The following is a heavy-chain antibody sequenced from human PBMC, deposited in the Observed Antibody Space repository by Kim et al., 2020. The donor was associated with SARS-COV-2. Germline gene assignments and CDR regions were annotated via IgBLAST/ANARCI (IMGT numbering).Heavy chain of an antibody. D-gene: IGHD2-2*02. V-gene: IGHV3-23*01. J-gene: IGHJ6*02. Sequence: GGSLRLSCAASGFNFYNYAMTWVRQATGKGLEWVSAISASGATTYYADSVKGRITNSRDNSRNTLYLQLSSLRAEDTAVYYCAKDPASKFQLLYLYYAMDVWGQGTTVTVS. CDR3: AKDPASKFQLLYLYYAMDV. CDR1: GFNFYNYA. CDR2: ISASGATT.